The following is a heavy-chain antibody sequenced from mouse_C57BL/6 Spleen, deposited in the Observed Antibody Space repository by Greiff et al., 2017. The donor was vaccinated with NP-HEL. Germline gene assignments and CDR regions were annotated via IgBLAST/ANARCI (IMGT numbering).Heavy chain of an antibody. D-gene: IGHD1-1*01. J-gene: IGHJ4*01. CDR1: GYTFTSYT. V-gene: IGHV1-4*01. Sequence: VQGVESGAELARPGASVKMSCKASGYTFTSYTMHWVKQRPGQGLEWIGYINPSSGYTKYNQKFKDKATLTADKSSSTAYMQLSSLTSEDSAVYYCARDGSAYYYAMDYWGQGTSVTVSS. CDR2: INPSSGYT. CDR3: ARDGSAYYYAMDY.